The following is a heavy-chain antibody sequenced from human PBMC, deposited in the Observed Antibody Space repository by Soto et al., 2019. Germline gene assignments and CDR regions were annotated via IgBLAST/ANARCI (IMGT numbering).Heavy chain of an antibody. Sequence: PGGSLRLSCAASGFTFSSYAMHWVRQAPGKGLEWVAVISYDGSNKYYADSVKGRFTISRDNSKNTLYLQMNSLRAEDTAVYYCASPLHRDGYKQSDWGQGTLVTVSS. D-gene: IGHD5-12*01. CDR3: ASPLHRDGYKQSD. CDR2: ISYDGSNK. CDR1: GFTFSSYA. V-gene: IGHV3-30-3*01. J-gene: IGHJ4*02.